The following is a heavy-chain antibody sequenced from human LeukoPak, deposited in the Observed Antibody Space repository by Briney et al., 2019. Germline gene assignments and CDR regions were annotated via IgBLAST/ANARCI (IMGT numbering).Heavy chain of an antibody. CDR1: GDSVSSKNGA. J-gene: IGHJ4*02. CDR3: ERAVGPSAWYTFAN. V-gene: IGHV6-1*01. CDR2: TYYRSKWYD. D-gene: IGHD6-19*01. Sequence: SQTLSLTCAISGDSVSSKNGAWNWIRQSPSRGLEWLGRTYYRSKWYDDYAESLKGRITISPDTSKNQFSLQLNSVTTEDTAVFSVERAVGPSAWYTFANWGKGTLVTVSS.